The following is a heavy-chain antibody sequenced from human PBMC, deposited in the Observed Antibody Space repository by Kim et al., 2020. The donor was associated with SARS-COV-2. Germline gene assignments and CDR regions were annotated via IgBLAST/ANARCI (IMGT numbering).Heavy chain of an antibody. J-gene: IGHJ2*01. CDR3: ARERGVNGHDWYFGL. V-gene: IGHV3-74*01. D-gene: IGHD3-10*01. Sequence: DSVKLRCTRSRDNAKNTLYLQRNSLTSEDTCVYYCARERGVNGHDWYFGLWGRGTLVTVSS.